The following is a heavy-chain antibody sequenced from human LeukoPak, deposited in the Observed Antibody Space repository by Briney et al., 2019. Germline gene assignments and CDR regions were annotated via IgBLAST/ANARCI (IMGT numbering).Heavy chain of an antibody. CDR1: GYTFTGYY. CDR2: INPNSGGT. V-gene: IGHV1-2*02. D-gene: IGHD6-13*01. CDR3: ARDYKSRAAAGGY. J-gene: IGHJ4*02. Sequence: GASVKVSCKASGYTFTGYYMHWVRQAPGQGLEWMGWINPNSGGTNYAQKFQGRVTTTRDTSISTAYMELSRLRSDDTAVYYCARDYKSRAAAGGYWGQGTLVTVSS.